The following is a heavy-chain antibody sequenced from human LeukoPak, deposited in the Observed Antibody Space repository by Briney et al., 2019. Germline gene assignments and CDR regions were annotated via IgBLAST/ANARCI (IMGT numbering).Heavy chain of an antibody. Sequence: SETLSLTCAVSGGSISSYYWSWIRQPPGKGLEWIGYTYYSGSTNYNPSLKSRVTISVDTSKNQFSLKLSSVTAADTAVYYCARGRGYSGYDRAFDYWGQGTLVTVSS. V-gene: IGHV4-59*01. D-gene: IGHD5-12*01. CDR1: GGSISSYY. J-gene: IGHJ4*02. CDR2: TYYSGST. CDR3: ARGRGYSGYDRAFDY.